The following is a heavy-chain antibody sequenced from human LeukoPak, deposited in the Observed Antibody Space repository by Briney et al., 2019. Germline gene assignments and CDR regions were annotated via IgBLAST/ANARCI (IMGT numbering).Heavy chain of an antibody. J-gene: IGHJ4*02. D-gene: IGHD3-22*01. CDR2: INSDGSST. CDR1: GFTFSNYW. V-gene: IGHV3-74*01. Sequence: RTGGSLRLSCAASGFTFSNYWMHWVRQAPGKGLVWVSRINSDGSSTGYADSVKGRFTISRDNAKNTLYLQMNSLRAEDTALYYCARAYYDSSGYYYVYFDYWGQGTLVTVSS. CDR3: ARAYYDSSGYYYVYFDY.